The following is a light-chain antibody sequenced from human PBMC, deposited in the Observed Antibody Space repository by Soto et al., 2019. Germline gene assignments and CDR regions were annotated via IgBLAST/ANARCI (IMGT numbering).Light chain of an antibody. V-gene: IGKV1-5*03. Sequence: DIQMTQSPSTLSASIGDRVTITCRASQSIRMWLAWYQQKPGKAPKLLIYRASTLESGAPSRFSGSGSGTEFNLTISSLQPDDFATYYCQQYNNYPYTFGQGTKLEI. CDR3: QQYNNYPYT. CDR2: RAS. CDR1: QSIRMW. J-gene: IGKJ2*01.